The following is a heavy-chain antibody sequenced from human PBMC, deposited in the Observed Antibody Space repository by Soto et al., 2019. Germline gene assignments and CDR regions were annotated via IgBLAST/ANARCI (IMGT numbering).Heavy chain of an antibody. D-gene: IGHD2-8*02. Sequence: QVQLQESGPGLMKPSETLSLTCTVSGASITGSFFWSWIRQPAGKGLEWIGRFSLSGTTNYNPSLGGRVAMSADVSKNQFSLRLTSVTAADTALYYCARGMTPPGASAWYYFDSWGQGTLVTVSS. CDR2: FSLSGTT. J-gene: IGHJ4*02. CDR1: GASITGSFF. V-gene: IGHV4-4*07. CDR3: ARGMTPPGASAWYYFDS.